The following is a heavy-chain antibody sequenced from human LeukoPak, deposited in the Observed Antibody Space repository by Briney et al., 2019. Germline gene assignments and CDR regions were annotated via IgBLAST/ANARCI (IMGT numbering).Heavy chain of an antibody. CDR2: IYYSGST. V-gene: IGHV4-59*01. D-gene: IGHD3-22*01. Sequence: SETLSLTCTVSGGSISSYYWSWIRQPPGKGLEWIGYIYYSGSTNYNPSLKSRVTISVDTSKNQFSLKLSSVTAADTAVYYCARDSGSYDSSGYYHFFDYWGQGTLVTVSS. CDR3: ARDSGSYDSSGYYHFFDY. J-gene: IGHJ4*02. CDR1: GGSISSYY.